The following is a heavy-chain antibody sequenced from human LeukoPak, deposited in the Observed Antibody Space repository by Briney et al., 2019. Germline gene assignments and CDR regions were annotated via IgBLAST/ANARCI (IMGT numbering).Heavy chain of an antibody. Sequence: SGTLSLTCAVSGGSISSSNWWSWVRQPPGEGLEWIGEIYHSGSTNYNPSLKSRVTISVDKSKNQFSLKLSSVTAADTAVYYCARGPSDYGGNNDYDYWGQGTLVTVSS. CDR2: IYHSGST. D-gene: IGHD4-23*01. CDR1: GGSISSSNW. J-gene: IGHJ4*02. CDR3: ARGPSDYGGNNDYDY. V-gene: IGHV4-4*02.